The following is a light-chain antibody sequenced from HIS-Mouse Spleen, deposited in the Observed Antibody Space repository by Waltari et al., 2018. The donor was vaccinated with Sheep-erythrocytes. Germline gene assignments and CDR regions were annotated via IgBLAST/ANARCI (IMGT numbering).Light chain of an antibody. CDR2: AAS. CDR3: KQSDSTPQCT. CDR1: KSISSY. J-gene: IGKJ3*01. Sequence: DIQMTQSPSSLSASVGDRVTITCRASKSISSYLNWYQQRPGTAHKLLIHAASSLQSGVPSRFSGSGSGTDCTLTISSLQPEDFATYYCKQSDSTPQCTFGPGTKVDIK. V-gene: IGKV1-39*01.